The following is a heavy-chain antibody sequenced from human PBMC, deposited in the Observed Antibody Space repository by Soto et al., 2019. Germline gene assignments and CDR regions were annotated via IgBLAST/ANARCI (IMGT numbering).Heavy chain of an antibody. D-gene: IGHD2-15*01. CDR3: ARHLLAVGGRRGD. CDR2: IIPLSGTR. V-gene: IGHV1-69*01. J-gene: IGHJ4*02. Sequence: QVQLVQSGAEVKKPGSSVKVSCRISGDTFTSYAISWVRQAPGQGLEWVGGIIPLSGTRNYAQKLQGRVTITPDASTNTAYLDLSSLRSEDTAIYYCARHLLAVGGRRGDWGQGTLVTVSS. CDR1: GDTFTSYA.